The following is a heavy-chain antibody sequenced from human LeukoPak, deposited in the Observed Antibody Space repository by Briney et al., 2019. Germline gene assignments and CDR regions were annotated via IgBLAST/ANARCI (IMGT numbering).Heavy chain of an antibody. D-gene: IGHD3-3*02. J-gene: IGHJ5*02. CDR3: ARVCKLGGFDP. V-gene: IGHV4-38-2*02. Sequence: SETLSLTCTVSGYSISSGYYWGWIRQPPGKGLEWIGSIYHSGSTYYNPSLKSRVTISVDTSKNQFSLKLSSVTAADTAVYYCARVCKLGGFDPWGQGTLVTVSS. CDR2: IYHSGST. CDR1: GYSISSGYY.